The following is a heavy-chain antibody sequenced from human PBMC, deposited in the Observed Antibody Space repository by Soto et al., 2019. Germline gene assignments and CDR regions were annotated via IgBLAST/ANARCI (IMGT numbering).Heavy chain of an antibody. J-gene: IGHJ5*02. CDR3: ARNGPKLYEVYHWFDP. D-gene: IGHD1-20*01. CDR2: IKQDGSEK. Sequence: EVPLVESGGGLVQPGGFLRLSCVASGFTFRDSWMSWVRQAPGKGLEWVANIKQDGSEKYYVDSVKGRFTISRDNAKNSLYLQMNSLRAEDTAVYSCARNGPKLYEVYHWFDPWGQGTLVTVSS. CDR1: GFTFRDSW. V-gene: IGHV3-7*05.